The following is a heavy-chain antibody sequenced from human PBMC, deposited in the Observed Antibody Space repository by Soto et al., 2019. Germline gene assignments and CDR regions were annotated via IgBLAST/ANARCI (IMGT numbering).Heavy chain of an antibody. CDR2: INHSGST. CDR3: AREPRTHHSSSYDY. D-gene: IGHD6-6*01. CDR1: GGSFSGYY. V-gene: IGHV4-34*01. J-gene: IGHJ4*02. Sequence: PSETLSLTCAVYGGSFSGYYWSWIRQPPGKGLEWIGEINHSGSTNYNPSLKSRVTISVDTSKNQFPLKLSSVTAADTAVYYCAREPRTHHSSSYDYWGQGTLVTVSS.